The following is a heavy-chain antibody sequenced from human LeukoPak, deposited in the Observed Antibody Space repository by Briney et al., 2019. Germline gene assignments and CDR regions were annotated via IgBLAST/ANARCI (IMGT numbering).Heavy chain of an antibody. Sequence: PSETLSLTCTVSGGSISPFYWSWLRQPPGEGLEWIGYIYYSGSINYNPSLKSRVTISVDTSKNQFSLKLASVTAADTAIYYCARGAGWYNYWGQGTLVTVSS. CDR1: GGSISPFY. D-gene: IGHD6-19*01. CDR3: ARGAGWYNY. V-gene: IGHV4-59*01. CDR2: IYYSGSI. J-gene: IGHJ4*01.